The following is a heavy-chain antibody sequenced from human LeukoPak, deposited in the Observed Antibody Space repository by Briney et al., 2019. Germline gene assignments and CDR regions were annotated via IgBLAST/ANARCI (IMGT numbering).Heavy chain of an antibody. CDR1: GYTFTSYG. D-gene: IGHD6-19*01. V-gene: IGHV1-18*01. CDR3: ARVSSGWYLDY. J-gene: IGHJ4*02. CDR2: ISGYNGHT. Sequence: GASVKVSCKASGYTFTSYGISWVRQAPGQGLEWMGWISGYNGHTKYAQKFQGRATMTTDTSTSTAYMELRSLRSDDTAVYYCARVSSGWYLDYWGQGTLVTVSS.